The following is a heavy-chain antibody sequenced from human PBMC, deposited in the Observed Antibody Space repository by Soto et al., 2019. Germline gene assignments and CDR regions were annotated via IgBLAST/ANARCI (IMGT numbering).Heavy chain of an antibody. V-gene: IGHV3-9*01. D-gene: IGHD3-22*01. J-gene: IGHJ6*02. CDR2: ITWNSDEI. CDR1: GFTFDDYA. Sequence: EVQLVESGGGLVQPGRSLRLSCAASGFTFDDYAMHWVRQRPGRGLEWVSGITWNSDEIGYPDSVKGRFSISRDNAKKDLYMPMNSLRPDDPALYYCAASRGFDSSGYSGYYYGMDVWGQGTTVTVSS. CDR3: AASRGFDSSGYSGYYYGMDV.